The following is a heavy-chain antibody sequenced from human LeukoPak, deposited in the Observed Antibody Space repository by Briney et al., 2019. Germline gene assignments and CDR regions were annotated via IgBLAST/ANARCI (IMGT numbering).Heavy chain of an antibody. CDR2: ISSGSSTT. D-gene: IGHD3-22*01. CDR3: AKGEFYYASSFIDY. Sequence: GGSLRLSCAASGFTFSSYSMNWVRQAPGKGLEWVSQISSGSSTTYYADSVKGRFTISRDNAKNSLYLQMNSLRAEDTAVYYCAKGEFYYASSFIDYWGQGALVTVSS. J-gene: IGHJ4*02. CDR1: GFTFSSYS. V-gene: IGHV3-48*04.